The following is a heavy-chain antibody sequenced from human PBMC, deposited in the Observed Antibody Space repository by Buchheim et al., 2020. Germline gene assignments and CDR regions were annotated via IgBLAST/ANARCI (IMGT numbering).Heavy chain of an antibody. J-gene: IGHJ4*02. CDR1: GDSVSSSSYY. CDR3: ARESRYSYGFGNY. CDR2: SYYTGST. D-gene: IGHD5-18*01. V-gene: IGHV4-61*01. Sequence: QVQLQESGPGLVKPSETLSLTCTVSGDSVSSSSYYWSWIRQPPRKGLEWIGYSYYTGSTNYNPSLKSRVTISVDTSKNQSSLKLSSVTAADTAVYYCARESRYSYGFGNYWGQGTL.